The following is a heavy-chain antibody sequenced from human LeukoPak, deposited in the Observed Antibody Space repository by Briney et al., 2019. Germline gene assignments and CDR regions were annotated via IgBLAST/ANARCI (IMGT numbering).Heavy chain of an antibody. Sequence: PGGSLRLSCAASGFTFNNYAMSWVRQAPGKGLEWVSAISASGGSTYYADSVKGRFTISRDNSKNTLYLQMNSLRAEDTAVYYCAKNLREYQLLLSAFDIWGQGTMVTVSS. V-gene: IGHV3-23*01. J-gene: IGHJ3*02. CDR1: GFTFNNYA. CDR2: ISASGGST. D-gene: IGHD2-2*01. CDR3: AKNLREYQLLLSAFDI.